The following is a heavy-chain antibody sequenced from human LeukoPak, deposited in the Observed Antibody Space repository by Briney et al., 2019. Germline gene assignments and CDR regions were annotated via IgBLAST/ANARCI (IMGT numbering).Heavy chain of an antibody. J-gene: IGHJ4*02. CDR3: AKAGHYDFWSGYHSFDY. CDR2: IRYDGSNK. V-gene: IGHV3-30*02. CDR1: GFTFSSYG. D-gene: IGHD3-3*01. Sequence: PGGSLRLSCAASGFTFSSYGMHWVRQAPGKGLEWVAFIRYDGSNKYYADSVKGRFTISRDNSKNTLYLQMNSLRAEDTAVYYCAKAGHYDFWSGYHSFDYWGQGTLVTVSS.